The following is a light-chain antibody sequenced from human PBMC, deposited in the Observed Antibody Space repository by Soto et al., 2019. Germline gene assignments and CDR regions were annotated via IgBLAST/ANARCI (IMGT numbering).Light chain of an antibody. CDR1: QSVSSY. J-gene: IGKJ1*01. Sequence: EILLTQSPATLYLSPGERATVSCGASQSVSSYLAWYQQKPGQAPRLLIYDASNRATGIPARFSGSGSGTDFTLTISSLEPEDFAVYYCQQRSNGPPWTFGQGTKVDIK. CDR2: DAS. CDR3: QQRSNGPPWT. V-gene: IGKV3-11*01.